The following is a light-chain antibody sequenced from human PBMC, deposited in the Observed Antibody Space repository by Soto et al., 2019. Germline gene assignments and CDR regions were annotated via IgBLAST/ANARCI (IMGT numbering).Light chain of an antibody. CDR3: HQRSNWPPDT. CDR2: GAS. Sequence: ELVLTQSPATLSLSPWERATLSCRASQSVSSYLAWYQQKPGQAPRLLIYGASTRATGVPARFSGSGSGTDFTLTISRLEPEDFAVYYCHQRSNWPPDTFGQGTRLEI. J-gene: IGKJ5*01. V-gene: IGKV3-11*01. CDR1: QSVSSY.